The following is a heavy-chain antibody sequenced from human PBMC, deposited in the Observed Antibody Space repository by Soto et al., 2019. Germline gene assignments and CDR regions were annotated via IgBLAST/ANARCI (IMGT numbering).Heavy chain of an antibody. CDR2: IYWDDDK. CDR1: GFSLSTSGVG. D-gene: IGHD6-6*01. Sequence: GSGPTLVNPTQTLTLTCTFSGFSLSTSGVGVGWIRQPPGKALEWLALIYWDDDKRYSPSLKSRLTITKDTSKNQVVLTMTNMDPVDTATYYCAHSPTTRDSSSSRSSNELLYYMDVWGKGTTVTVSS. V-gene: IGHV2-5*02. CDR3: AHSPTTRDSSSSRSSNELLYYMDV. J-gene: IGHJ6*03.